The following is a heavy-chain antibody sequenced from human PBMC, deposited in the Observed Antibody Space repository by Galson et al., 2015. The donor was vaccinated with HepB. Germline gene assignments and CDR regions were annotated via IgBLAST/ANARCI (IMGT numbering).Heavy chain of an antibody. CDR3: ARSASYTGYDYCNY. CDR2: INPNTGGP. D-gene: IGHD5-12*01. V-gene: IGHV1-2*02. CDR1: GYTFTGFY. J-gene: IGHJ4*02. Sequence: SVKVSCKASGYTFTGFYIHWVRQAPGQGLEWMRWINPNTGGPNYAQKFQGRVTMTRNTSVSTAYMQLSSLTSDDTAVYYCARSASYTGYDYCNYWGQGTLVTVSS.